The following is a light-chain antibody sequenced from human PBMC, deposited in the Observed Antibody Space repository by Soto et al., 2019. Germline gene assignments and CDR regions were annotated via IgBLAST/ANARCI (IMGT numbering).Light chain of an antibody. CDR1: RSALYKSNNKNH. CDR3: QQYFDVPFT. V-gene: IGKV4-1*01. CDR2: WAS. J-gene: IGKJ4*01. Sequence: DIVMIPSPDCLPVFLGETCTRHSKRSRSALYKSNNKNHLASYQQKPGQPPQLIIYWASTRESGVPERFSGSGSGTDFTLTISSLEAEDVAFYWCQQYFDVPFTFGGGTKVDI.